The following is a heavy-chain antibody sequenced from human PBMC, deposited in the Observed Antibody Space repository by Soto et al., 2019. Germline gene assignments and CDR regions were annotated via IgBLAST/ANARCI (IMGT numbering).Heavy chain of an antibody. Sequence: QVQLVESGGGVVQPGRSLRLSCAASGFTFSNYAMHWVRQAPGKGLEWVSFISYDGSNKYYADSVKGRFTISRDNSKNTLYLQINSLRAEDTAVYYCARDSYGMDVWGQGTTVTVSS. CDR3: ARDSYGMDV. J-gene: IGHJ6*02. CDR2: ISYDGSNK. CDR1: GFTFSNYA. V-gene: IGHV3-30-3*01.